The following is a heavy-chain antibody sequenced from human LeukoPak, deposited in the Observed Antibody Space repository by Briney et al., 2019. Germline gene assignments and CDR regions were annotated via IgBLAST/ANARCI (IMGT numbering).Heavy chain of an antibody. CDR1: GGSISSSSYY. Sequence: PSETLSLTCTVSGGSISSSSYYWSWIRQPAGKGLEWIGRIYTSGSTNYNPSLKSRVTMSVDTSKNQFSLKLSSVTAADTAVYYCARGRGYCSSTSCSYFDYWGQGTLVTVSS. J-gene: IGHJ4*02. CDR2: IYTSGST. D-gene: IGHD2-2*01. V-gene: IGHV4-61*02. CDR3: ARGRGYCSSTSCSYFDY.